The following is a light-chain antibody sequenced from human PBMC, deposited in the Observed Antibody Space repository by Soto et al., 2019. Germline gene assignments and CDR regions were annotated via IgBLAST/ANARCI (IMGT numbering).Light chain of an antibody. CDR2: GAS. Sequence: EIVLTQSPGTLSLSPRARATLSCRASQSVSSSYLAWYQQKPAQAPSLLIYGASSTATGIPDRFSGSGSATAFTLTISRLEAEDFAVYYCQQYGSSPLYTFGQGTKLEIK. J-gene: IGKJ2*01. CDR1: QSVSSSY. CDR3: QQYGSSPLYT. V-gene: IGKV3-20*01.